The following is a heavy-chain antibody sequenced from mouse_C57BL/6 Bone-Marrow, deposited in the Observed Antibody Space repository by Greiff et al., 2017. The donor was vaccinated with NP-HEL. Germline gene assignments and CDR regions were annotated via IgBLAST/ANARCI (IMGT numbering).Heavy chain of an antibody. CDR1: GFTFSSYT. Sequence: LQQSGGGLVKPGGSLKLSCAASGFTFSSYTMSWVRQTPEKRLEWVATISGGGGNTYYPDSVKGRFTISRDNAKNTLYLQMSSLRSEDTALYYCARRGDYDYDDYAMDYWGQGTSVTVSS. V-gene: IGHV5-9*01. J-gene: IGHJ4*01. CDR3: ARRGDYDYDDYAMDY. D-gene: IGHD2-4*01. CDR2: ISGGGGNT.